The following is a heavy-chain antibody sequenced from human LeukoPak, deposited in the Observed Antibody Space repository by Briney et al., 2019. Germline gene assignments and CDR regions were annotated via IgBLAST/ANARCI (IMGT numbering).Heavy chain of an antibody. V-gene: IGHV5-51*01. J-gene: IGHJ4*02. Sequence: GESLKISCKASGYSFTNYWIGWVRQMPGEGLEWMGVIFPADSDTRYSRSFQGHITISADKSTTTAYLQWSSLKASDTAIFYCARRANEALHFDYWGQGTLVTVSS. CDR2: IFPADSDT. CDR1: GYSFTNYW. CDR3: ARRANEALHFDY. D-gene: IGHD1-1*01.